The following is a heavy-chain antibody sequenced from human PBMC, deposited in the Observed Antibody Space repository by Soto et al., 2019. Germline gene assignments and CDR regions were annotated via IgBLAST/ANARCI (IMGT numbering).Heavy chain of an antibody. Sequence: QVQLQESGPGLVKPSETLSLTCTVFGGTISGYYWSWIRQAPGKGLEWIAYIYNSGTTNYNPSLMSRVTISADSSYNRTSLKLSSVTAADTAVYYCARHRRTTVAKFYSDSWGQGALVTVSS. J-gene: IGHJ4*02. CDR2: IYNSGTT. V-gene: IGHV4-59*08. CDR1: GGTISGYY. D-gene: IGHD4-4*01. CDR3: ARHRRTTVAKFYSDS.